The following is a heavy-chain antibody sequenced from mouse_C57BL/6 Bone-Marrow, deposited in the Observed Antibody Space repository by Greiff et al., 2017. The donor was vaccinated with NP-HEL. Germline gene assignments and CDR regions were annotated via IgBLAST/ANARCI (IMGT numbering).Heavy chain of an antibody. D-gene: IGHD2-4*01. V-gene: IGHV7-3*01. J-gene: IGHJ4*01. Sequence: EVQLVESGGGLVQPGGSLSLSCAASGFTFTDYYMSWVRQPPGKALEWLGFIRNKANGYTTAYSASVKGRFTISRANSQSILYLQMNALRAEDSATYYCARSIYYDYADAPFYAMDYWGQGTSVTVSS. CDR2: IRNKANGYTT. CDR3: ARSIYYDYADAPFYAMDY. CDR1: GFTFTDYY.